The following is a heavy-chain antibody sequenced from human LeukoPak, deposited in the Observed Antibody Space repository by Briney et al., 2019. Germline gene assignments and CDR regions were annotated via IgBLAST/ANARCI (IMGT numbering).Heavy chain of an antibody. CDR3: ARGQGATVPQVGKNWFDP. J-gene: IGHJ5*02. Sequence: PSETLSLTCTVSGGSISSSNYYWGWIRQPPGKGLEWIGSIYYGGSTYYNPSLKSRVTISVDTSKNQFSLKLISVTVADTAIYYCARGQGATVPQVGKNWFDPWGQGTRVTVSS. D-gene: IGHD1-26*01. CDR1: GGSISSSNYY. V-gene: IGHV4-39*01. CDR2: IYYGGST.